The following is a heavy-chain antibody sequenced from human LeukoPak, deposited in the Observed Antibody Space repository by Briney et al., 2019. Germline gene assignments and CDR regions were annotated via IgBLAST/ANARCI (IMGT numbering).Heavy chain of an antibody. CDR1: GYTFTHYY. V-gene: IGHV1-46*01. J-gene: IGHJ3*02. Sequence: GASVKVSCKTSGYTFTHYYMHWVRQAPGQGLEWMGLINPSGGSTSYAQKFQGRVTLTRDTSTSTAYMELRSLRSDDTAVYYCARGFRYCSSTSCSTDAFDIWGQGTMVTVSS. CDR3: ARGFRYCSSTSCSTDAFDI. D-gene: IGHD2-2*01. CDR2: INPSGGST.